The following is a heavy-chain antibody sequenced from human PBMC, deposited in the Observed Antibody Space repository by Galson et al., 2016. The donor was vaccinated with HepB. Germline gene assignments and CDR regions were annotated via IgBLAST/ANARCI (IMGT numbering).Heavy chain of an antibody. D-gene: IGHD3-10*01. V-gene: IGHV4-59*11. CDR1: DESIMTHY. Sequence: SETLSLTCDVSDESIMTHYWSWIRQSPGTGLEWLGYTHSSWNSQYTHSLPSRVTMSLDTSRSRFPLRPRSVTAADTAVYFGARGTRFSYKRSFDSWGQGAPVTVSS. J-gene: IGHJ4*02. CDR3: ARGTRFSYKRSFDS. CDR2: THSSWNS.